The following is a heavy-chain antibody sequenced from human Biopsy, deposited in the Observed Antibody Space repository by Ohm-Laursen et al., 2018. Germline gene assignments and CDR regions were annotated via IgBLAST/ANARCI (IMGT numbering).Heavy chain of an antibody. CDR2: ISGGGTI. Sequence: SLRLSCTASGFSFSDYHMRWIRRAPGRGLEWVSYISGGGTIYYGDSMKGRVTISRDNAKNSLYLQMHSLRAEDTAAYYCARDTRWSPYSMDVWGQGTTVIVSS. V-gene: IGHV3-11*01. CDR3: ARDTRWSPYSMDV. CDR1: GFSFSDYH. J-gene: IGHJ6*02. D-gene: IGHD4-23*01.